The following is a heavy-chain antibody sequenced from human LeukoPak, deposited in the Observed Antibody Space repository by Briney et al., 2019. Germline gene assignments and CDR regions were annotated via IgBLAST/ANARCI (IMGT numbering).Heavy chain of an antibody. CDR2: IYSGGST. V-gene: IGHV3-53*01. CDR3: ATSFSYGPDAFDI. J-gene: IGHJ3*02. CDR1: GFTVSSNY. Sequence: GGSLRLSCAASGFTVSSNYMSWVRQAPGKGLEWVSVIYSGGSTYYADSVKGRFTISRDNSKNTLYLQMNSLRAEDTAVYYCATSFSYGPDAFDIWGQGTMVTVSS. D-gene: IGHD4-17*01.